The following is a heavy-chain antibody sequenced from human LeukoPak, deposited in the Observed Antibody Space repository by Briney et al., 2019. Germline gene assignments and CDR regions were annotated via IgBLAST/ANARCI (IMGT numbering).Heavy chain of an antibody. CDR1: GYSFTSYW. CDR2: IDPSDSYT. J-gene: IGHJ6*02. CDR3: ARRARPPGYYYGMDV. Sequence: GESLKISCKGSGYSFTSYWISWVRQMPGKGLEWMGRIDPSDSYTNYSPSFQGHVTISADKSISTAYLQWSSLKASDTAMYYCARRARPPGYYYGMDVRGQGTTVTVSS. V-gene: IGHV5-10-1*01.